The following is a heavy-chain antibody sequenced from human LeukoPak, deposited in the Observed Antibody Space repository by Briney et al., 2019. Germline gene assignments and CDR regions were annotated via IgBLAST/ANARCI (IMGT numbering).Heavy chain of an antibody. Sequence: SETLSLTCTVSGGSISSSSYYWGWIRQPPGKGLEWIGSIYHSGSTNYNPSLKSRVTISVDKSKNQFSLKLSSVTAADTAVYYCARTGRQYQNWFDPWGQGTLVTVSS. D-gene: IGHD2-15*01. J-gene: IGHJ5*02. CDR3: ARTGRQYQNWFDP. V-gene: IGHV4-39*07. CDR1: GGSISSSSYY. CDR2: IYHSGST.